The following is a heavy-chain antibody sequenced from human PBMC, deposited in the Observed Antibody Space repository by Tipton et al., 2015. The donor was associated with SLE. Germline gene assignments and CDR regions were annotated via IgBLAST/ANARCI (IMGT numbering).Heavy chain of an antibody. Sequence: SLRLSCAASGFTFSSYNMNWVRQAPGKGLEWVAVISYDGSNKYYADSVKGRFTISRDNSKNTLYLQMNSLRAEDTAVYYCARLSGMDVWGQGTTVTVSS. J-gene: IGHJ6*02. CDR1: GFTFSSYN. CDR3: ARLSGMDV. V-gene: IGHV3-30-3*01. CDR2: ISYDGSNK.